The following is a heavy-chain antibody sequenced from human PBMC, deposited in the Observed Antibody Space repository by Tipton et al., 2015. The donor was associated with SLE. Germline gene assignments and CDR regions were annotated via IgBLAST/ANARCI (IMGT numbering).Heavy chain of an antibody. J-gene: IGHJ6*03. CDR1: GGTFSSYA. D-gene: IGHD1-26*01. CDR2: IIPIFGTA. V-gene: IGHV1-69*01. CDR3: ARGLTGGSGSYYEGYYYYMDV. Sequence: QVQLVQSGPEVKKPGSSVKVSCKASGGTFSSYAISWVRQAPGQGLEWMGGIIPIFGTANYAQKFQGRVTITADESTSTAYMELSSLRSEDTAVYYCARGLTGGSGSYYEGYYYYMDVWGKGTTVTVSS.